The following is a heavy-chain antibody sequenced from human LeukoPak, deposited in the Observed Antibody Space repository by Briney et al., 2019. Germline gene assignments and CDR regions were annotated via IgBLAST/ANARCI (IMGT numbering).Heavy chain of an antibody. D-gene: IGHD5-24*01. V-gene: IGHV4-31*02. CDR1: GGSISSGGYY. CDR2: IYYSGST. CDR3: ASRRGYNYRAFDI. J-gene: IGHJ3*02. Sequence: SETLSLTWTVSGGSISSGGYYWSWIRQHPGKGLEWIGYIYYSGSTYYNPSLKSRVTISVDTSKNQFSLKLSSVTAADTAVYYCASRRGYNYRAFDIWGQGTMVTVSS.